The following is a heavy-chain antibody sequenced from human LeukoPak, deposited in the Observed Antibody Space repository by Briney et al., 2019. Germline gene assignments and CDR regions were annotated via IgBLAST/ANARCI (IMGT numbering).Heavy chain of an antibody. J-gene: IGHJ4*02. D-gene: IGHD1-26*01. CDR1: GFTFSSYA. CDR2: ISASGGST. V-gene: IGHV3-23*01. CDR3: AKIGAGVGATRPFDY. Sequence: QSGGSLRLSCAASGFTFSSYAMSWVRQAPGKGLEWVSTISASGGSTYYADSVKGRFTISRDNSKNTLYLQMNSLRAEDTAVYYCAKIGAGVGATRPFDYWGQGTLVTVSS.